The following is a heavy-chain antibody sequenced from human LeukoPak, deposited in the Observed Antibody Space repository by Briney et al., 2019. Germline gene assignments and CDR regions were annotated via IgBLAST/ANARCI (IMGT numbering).Heavy chain of an antibody. J-gene: IGHJ4*02. Sequence: GGSLRISCAASGFTFSSYGMHWVRQAPGKGLEWVAFIRFDGTNKYYADSVEGRFTISRDNSKNTLYLQMNSLRPEDTAVYYCASIIVGAISDYWGQGTLVTVSS. CDR3: ASIIVGAISDY. CDR1: GFTFSSYG. V-gene: IGHV3-30*02. CDR2: IRFDGTNK. D-gene: IGHD5-12*01.